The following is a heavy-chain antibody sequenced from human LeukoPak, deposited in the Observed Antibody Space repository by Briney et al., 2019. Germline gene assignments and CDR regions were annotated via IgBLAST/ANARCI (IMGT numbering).Heavy chain of an antibody. J-gene: IGHJ6*03. CDR1: GYTLTELS. CDR3: ARDRSSSSGRDYYYYYMDV. V-gene: IGHV1-2*02. D-gene: IGHD6-6*01. Sequence: ASVKVSCKVSGYTLTELSMHWVRQAPGKGREWMGWINPNSGGTNYAQKFQGRVTMTRDTSISTAYMEMSRLRSDDTAVYYCARDRSSSSGRDYYYYYMDVWGKGTTVTVSS. CDR2: INPNSGGT.